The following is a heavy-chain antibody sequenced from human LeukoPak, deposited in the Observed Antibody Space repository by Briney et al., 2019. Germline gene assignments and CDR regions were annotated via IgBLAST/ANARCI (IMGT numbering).Heavy chain of an antibody. CDR1: GGSISSSSYY. CDR3: ARAVGITIFGVVTMPYYMDV. D-gene: IGHD3-3*01. Sequence: PSETLSLTCTVSGGSISSSSYYWGWIRQPPGKGLEWIGSIYYSGSTYYNPSLKSRVTISVDTSKNQFSLKLSSVTAADTAVYYCARAVGITIFGVVTMPYYMDVWGKGTTVTVSS. J-gene: IGHJ6*03. V-gene: IGHV4-39*07. CDR2: IYYSGST.